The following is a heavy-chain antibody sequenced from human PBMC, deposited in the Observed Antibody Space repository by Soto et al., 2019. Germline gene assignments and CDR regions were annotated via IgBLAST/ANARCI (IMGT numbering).Heavy chain of an antibody. CDR2: IIPIFGTA. V-gene: IGHV1-69*13. CDR3: ARDGLSWYNWFDP. Sequence: GASVKVSCKASGGTFSSYAISWVRQAPGQGLEWMGGIIPIFGTASYAQKFQGRVTITADESTSTAYMELSSLRSEDTAVYYCARDGLSWYNWFDPWGQGTLVTVSS. J-gene: IGHJ5*02. D-gene: IGHD1-1*01. CDR1: GGTFSSYA.